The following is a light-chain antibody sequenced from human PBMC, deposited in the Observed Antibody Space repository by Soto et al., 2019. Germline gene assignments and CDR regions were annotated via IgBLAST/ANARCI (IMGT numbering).Light chain of an antibody. V-gene: IGLV2-14*01. J-gene: IGLJ2*01. CDR2: DVS. Sequence: QSALTQPASVSGSPGQSITISCTGTSSDVGAYNYVSWYQQHPRKAPKLMIFDVSNRPSGVSNRFSGSKSGNTASLTISGLQAEDEADYYCSSYTSSSSVVFGGGTKVTVL. CDR3: SSYTSSSSVV. CDR1: SSDVGAYNY.